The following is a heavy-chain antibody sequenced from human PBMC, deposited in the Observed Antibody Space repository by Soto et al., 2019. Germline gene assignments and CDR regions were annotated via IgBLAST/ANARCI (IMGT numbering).Heavy chain of an antibody. CDR1: GFTFSSYG. J-gene: IGHJ4*02. D-gene: IGHD6-13*01. V-gene: IGHV3-33*01. CDR2: IWYDGSNK. CDR3: ARDNSSSWYPKDY. Sequence: GGSLRLSCAASGFTFSSYGMHWVRQAPGKGLEWVAVIWYDGSNKYYADSVKGRFTISRDNSKNTLYLQMNSLRAEDTAVYYCARDNSSSWYPKDYWGQGTLVTVSS.